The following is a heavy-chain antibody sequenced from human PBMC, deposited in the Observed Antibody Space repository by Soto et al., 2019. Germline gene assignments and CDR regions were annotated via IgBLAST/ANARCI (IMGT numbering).Heavy chain of an antibody. D-gene: IGHD2-2*01. Sequence: GASVKVSCKASGYTFTSYGISWVRQAPGQGLEWMGWISAYNGNTNYAQKLQGRVTMTTDTSTSTAYMELRSLRSDDTAVYYCARDLPYIVVVPAAMRGGRSNWFDPWGQGTLVTVSS. CDR2: ISAYNGNT. J-gene: IGHJ5*02. CDR1: GYTFTSYG. V-gene: IGHV1-18*01. CDR3: ARDLPYIVVVPAAMRGGRSNWFDP.